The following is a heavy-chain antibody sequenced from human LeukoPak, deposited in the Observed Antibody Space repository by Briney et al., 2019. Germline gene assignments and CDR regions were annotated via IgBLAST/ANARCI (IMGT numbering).Heavy chain of an antibody. V-gene: IGHV3-23*01. CDR1: GFIVSNNY. D-gene: IGHD3-10*01. CDR3: AKHYGSGTYYNYFDY. CDR2: IGASGGGS. Sequence: GGSLRLSCAASGFIVSNNYMSWVRQAPGKGLEWVSAIGASGGGSFDADFVKGRFTLSRDNSKNMLFLQINSLRAEDTAVYYCAKHYGSGTYYNYFDYWGQGTLVTVSS. J-gene: IGHJ4*02.